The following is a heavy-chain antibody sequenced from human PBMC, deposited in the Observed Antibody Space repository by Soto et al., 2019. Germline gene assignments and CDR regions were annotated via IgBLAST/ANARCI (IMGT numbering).Heavy chain of an antibody. J-gene: IGHJ3*02. CDR3: ARVLGNDVFDI. D-gene: IGHD3-3*02. Sequence: SETLSLTCAVSGGYISSSNWWSWVRPPPGKGLEWIGEIYHSGSTNYNPSLKSRVTISVDKSKNQFSLKLSSVTAADKAVYYCARVLGNDVFDIWGQGTMVTVSS. V-gene: IGHV4-4*02. CDR1: GGYISSSNW. CDR2: IYHSGST.